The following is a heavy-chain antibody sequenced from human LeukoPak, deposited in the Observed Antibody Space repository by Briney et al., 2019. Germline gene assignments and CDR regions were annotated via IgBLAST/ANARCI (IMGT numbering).Heavy chain of an antibody. CDR3: AREATRFGELRGPLEYYGMDV. V-gene: IGHV3-13*01. J-gene: IGHJ6*02. CDR2: IGTAGDT. D-gene: IGHD3-10*01. CDR1: GFTFSSYD. Sequence: PGGSLRLSCAASGFTFSSYDMHWVRQATGKGLEWVSAIGTAGDTYYPGSVKGRFTISRENAKNSLYLQMNSLRAGDTAVYYCAREATRFGELRGPLEYYGMDVWGQGTTVTVSS.